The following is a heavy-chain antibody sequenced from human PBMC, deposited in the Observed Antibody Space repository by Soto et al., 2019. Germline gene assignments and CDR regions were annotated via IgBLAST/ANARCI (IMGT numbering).Heavy chain of an antibody. J-gene: IGHJ6*02. CDR1: GFTFSTYY. D-gene: IGHD3-10*01. V-gene: IGHV3-7*01. CDR3: ARGPEWFGALDYYYYGMDV. CDR2: INEDGSEK. Sequence: HPGGSLRLSCAASGFTFSTYYMNWVRQAPGKGLECVANINEDGSEKHYVDSVKGRFTISRDNAKNSLFLQMNSLRAEDTAVYYCARGPEWFGALDYYYYGMDVWGQGTTVTVSS.